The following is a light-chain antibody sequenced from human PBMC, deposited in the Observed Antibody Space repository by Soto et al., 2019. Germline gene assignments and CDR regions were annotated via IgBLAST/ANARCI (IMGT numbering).Light chain of an antibody. Sequence: DIRMSQAQSSLSASVGDTVTITCRASQGISDYLSCLQHKPGEAPKLLIYTASSLQGGVPLRFSGAGSRTDFSLTISSLEPEDSATYYCQQTYTFPWTFGRGTRVDIK. CDR2: TAS. CDR1: QGISDY. CDR3: QQTYTFPWT. V-gene: IGKV1-39*01. J-gene: IGKJ1*01.